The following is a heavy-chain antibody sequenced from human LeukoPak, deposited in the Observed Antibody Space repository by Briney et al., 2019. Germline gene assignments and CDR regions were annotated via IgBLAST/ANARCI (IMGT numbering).Heavy chain of an antibody. Sequence: SETLSLTCTVSGGYISSYYWNWIRQPAGKGLEWIGRIHSSGSTNYNPSLKSRVTMSVDTSKNQFSLKLSSVTAADTAVYYCATRYCSTTSCYGEDYYYYYMDVWGKGTTVTVSS. V-gene: IGHV4-4*07. CDR1: GGYISSYY. D-gene: IGHD2-2*01. CDR2: IHSSGST. J-gene: IGHJ6*03. CDR3: ATRYCSTTSCYGEDYYYYYMDV.